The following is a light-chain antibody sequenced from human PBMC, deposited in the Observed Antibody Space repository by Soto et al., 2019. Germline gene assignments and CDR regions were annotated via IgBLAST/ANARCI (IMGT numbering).Light chain of an antibody. CDR2: KDS. V-gene: IGLV3-25*03. CDR3: QSADSSGTYV. CDR1: ALPKQY. Sequence: YELTQPPSVSVSPGQTARIACSGDALPKQYAYWYQQKPGQAPVLVIYKDSERPSGIPERFSGSSSGTTVTLTISGVQAEDEADYYCQSADSSGTYVFGTGTKVTVL. J-gene: IGLJ1*01.